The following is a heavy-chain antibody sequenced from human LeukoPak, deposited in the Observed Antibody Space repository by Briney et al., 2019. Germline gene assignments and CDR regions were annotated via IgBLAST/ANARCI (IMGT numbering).Heavy chain of an antibody. CDR3: TTYRYCSGGTCFAGWFDP. V-gene: IGHV3-15*01. D-gene: IGHD2-15*01. Sequence: GGSLRLSCAASGFTFSNACMTWVRQAPGKGLEWVGRIKNKTDGGTTDYAAPVQGRFTISRDDSKNTLYLQLNSLKTEDTAVYYCTTYRYCSGGTCFAGWFDPWGQGTLVTVSS. CDR2: IKNKTDGGTT. CDR1: GFTFSNAC. J-gene: IGHJ5*02.